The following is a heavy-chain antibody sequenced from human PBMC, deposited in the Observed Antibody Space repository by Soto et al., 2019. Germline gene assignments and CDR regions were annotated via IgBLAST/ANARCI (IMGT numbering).Heavy chain of an antibody. J-gene: IGHJ6*03. CDR2: ISASNGDT. D-gene: IGHD3-10*01. CDR1: GYSFISHG. CDR3: ARMVRGSNIDYYHYMDV. Sequence: QVQLVQSGAEVKKPGASVKVSCKASGYSFISHGISWVRQAPGQGLEWMAWISASNGDTNYAQKFQGRVTVTTDTSTSTGYMELRSLRSEDTAVYYCARMVRGSNIDYYHYMDVWGKGTTVTVSS. V-gene: IGHV1-18*01.